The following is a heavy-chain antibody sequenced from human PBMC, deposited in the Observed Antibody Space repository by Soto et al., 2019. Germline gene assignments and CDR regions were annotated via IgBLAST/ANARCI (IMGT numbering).Heavy chain of an antibody. CDR1: GGSVSSGSYY. CDR2: IYYSGST. D-gene: IGHD1-26*01. CDR3: GRWTSGSYYYWGMDV. Sequence: QVQLQESGPGLVKPSETLSLTCTVSGGSVSSGSYYWSWIRQPPGKGLEWIGYIYYSGSTNYNPALKSRDTISIDTSENQVSLMLSCVTAVDMAVCYCGRWTSGSYYYWGMDVWGQGMTVTVSS. V-gene: IGHV4-61*01. J-gene: IGHJ6*02.